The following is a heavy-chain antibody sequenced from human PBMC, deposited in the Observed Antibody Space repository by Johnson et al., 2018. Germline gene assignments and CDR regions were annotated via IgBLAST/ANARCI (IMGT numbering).Heavy chain of an antibody. V-gene: IGHV4-34*01. CDR3: AKDPYSSGDFYYMDV. CDR2: INHSGST. D-gene: IGHD6-25*01. CDR1: GGSFSGYY. J-gene: IGHJ6*03. Sequence: QVQLQQWGAGLLKPSETLSLTCAVYGGSFSGYYWSWIRQPPGKGLEWIGEINHSGSTNYNPSLKSRVAISVDTSKNQFSLKLSSVTAADTAVYFCAKDPYSSGDFYYMDVWGKGTTVTVSS.